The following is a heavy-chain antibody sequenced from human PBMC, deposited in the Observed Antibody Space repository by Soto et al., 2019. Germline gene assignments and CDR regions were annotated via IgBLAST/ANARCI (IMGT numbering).Heavy chain of an antibody. CDR1: GGSISSYY. D-gene: IGHD3-10*01. Sequence: SETLSLTCTVSGGSISSYYWSWIRQPPGKGLEWIGYIYYSGSTNYNPSLKSRVTISVDTSKNQFSLKLSSVTAADTAVYYCARGVVLWSTYYYYSYMDVWGKGTTVTVSS. V-gene: IGHV4-59*01. J-gene: IGHJ6*03. CDR2: IYYSGST. CDR3: ARGVVLWSTYYYYSYMDV.